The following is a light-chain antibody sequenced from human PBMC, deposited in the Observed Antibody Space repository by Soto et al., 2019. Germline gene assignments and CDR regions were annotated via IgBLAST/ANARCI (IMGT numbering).Light chain of an antibody. CDR2: DVS. CDR3: SSYTRSSTLVV. CDR1: SSDVGGYNY. V-gene: IGLV2-14*01. Sequence: QSALTQPASVSGSPGQSITISCTGTSSDVGGYNYVSWYQQHPGKAPKLMIYDVSNRPSGVSNRFSGSKSGNTASLTISGLQAEAEADYYCSSYTRSSTLVVFGGGTKLTVL. J-gene: IGLJ2*01.